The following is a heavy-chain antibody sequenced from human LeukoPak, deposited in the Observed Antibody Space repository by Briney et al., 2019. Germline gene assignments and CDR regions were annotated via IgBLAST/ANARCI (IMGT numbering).Heavy chain of an antibody. Sequence: GGSLRLSCAASGFTFSSYWMHWVRQAPGKGLVWVSRINSDGSSTSYADSVKGRFTISRDNAKNSLFLQMNGLGVDDTAVYYCVREGHYLFDYWGQGTLVTVSS. CDR1: GFTFSSYW. D-gene: IGHD3-3*01. V-gene: IGHV3-74*01. J-gene: IGHJ4*02. CDR2: INSDGSST. CDR3: VREGHYLFDY.